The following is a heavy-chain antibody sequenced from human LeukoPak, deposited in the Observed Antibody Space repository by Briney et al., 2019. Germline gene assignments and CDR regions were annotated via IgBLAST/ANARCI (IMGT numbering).Heavy chain of an antibody. CDR1: GGSFSGYY. D-gene: IGHD6-13*01. CDR3: ARVGSSSWYPMRPLDY. J-gene: IGHJ4*02. Sequence: PSETLSLTCAVYGGSFSGYYWSWIRQPPGKGLECIGEINHSGSTNYNPSLKSRVTISVDTSKNQFSLKLSSVTAADTAVYYCARVGSSSWYPMRPLDYWGQGTLVTVSS. CDR2: INHSGST. V-gene: IGHV4-34*01.